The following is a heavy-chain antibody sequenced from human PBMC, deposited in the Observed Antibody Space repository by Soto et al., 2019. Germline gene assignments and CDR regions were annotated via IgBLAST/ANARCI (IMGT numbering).Heavy chain of an antibody. CDR3: AKDILEGWNYVFDY. J-gene: IGHJ4*02. V-gene: IGHV3-9*01. CDR2: ISWNSGSI. CDR1: GFTFDDYA. D-gene: IGHD1-7*01. Sequence: EVQLVESGGGLVQPGRSLRLSCVASGFTFDDYAMHWVRQAPGKGLEWVSGISWNSGSIGYADSVKGRFTISRDNAKNSLYLQMNSLRAEDTALYYCAKDILEGWNYVFDYWGQGTLVTVSS.